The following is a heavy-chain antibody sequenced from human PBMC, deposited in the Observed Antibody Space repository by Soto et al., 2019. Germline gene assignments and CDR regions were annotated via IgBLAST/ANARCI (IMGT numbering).Heavy chain of an antibody. CDR2: INPSSGTT. Sequence: QVQLVQSGAEMKQPGASVKLSCQASGYIFIHCFMHWVRQAPGQGLEWMGGINPSSGTTTYAQKFQGQGPVTKDTSTSTGYIELSSLGSGDTAMYYCARSLGETTSLFDYWGQGSLVTVSA. D-gene: IGHD1-26*01. CDR3: ARSLGETTSLFDY. J-gene: IGHJ4*02. CDR1: GYIFIHCF. V-gene: IGHV1-46*01.